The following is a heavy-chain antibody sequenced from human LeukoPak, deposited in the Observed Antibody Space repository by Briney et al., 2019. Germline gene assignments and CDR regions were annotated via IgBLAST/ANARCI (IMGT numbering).Heavy chain of an antibody. Sequence: SETLSLTCTVSGDPIISSRYYWGWIRQPPGKGLEWIGSIYYTGSTYYNPSLKSRVTISGDTSKNQFSLRLSSVTAADTAVYSCARHKDAAMVTTFAFWGQGTLVTVSS. CDR3: ARHKDAAMVTTFAF. J-gene: IGHJ4*02. V-gene: IGHV4-39*01. CDR2: IYYTGST. CDR1: GDPIISSRYY. D-gene: IGHD5-18*01.